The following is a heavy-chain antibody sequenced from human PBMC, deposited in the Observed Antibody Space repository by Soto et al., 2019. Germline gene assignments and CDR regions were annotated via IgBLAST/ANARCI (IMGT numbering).Heavy chain of an antibody. D-gene: IGHD1-1*01. V-gene: IGHV4-30-4*08. CDR1: GGSISNSSYY. CDR2: IYYSGST. CDR3: ARVNVGGTLLLSLDY. J-gene: IGHJ4*02. Sequence: PSETLPLTCTVSGGSISNSSYYWSWIRPPPGKGLEWIWYIYYSGSTYYNPSLKSRVTISVDTSKNQFSLKLSSVTAADTAVYYCARVNVGGTLLLSLDYWGQGTLVTVSS.